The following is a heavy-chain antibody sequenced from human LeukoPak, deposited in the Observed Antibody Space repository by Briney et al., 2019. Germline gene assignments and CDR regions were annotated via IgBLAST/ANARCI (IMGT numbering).Heavy chain of an antibody. J-gene: IGHJ4*02. CDR3: ARESPTMLDFDY. Sequence: ASVKVSCKASGGTFSSYAISWVRQAPGQGLEWMGRIIPIFGTANYAQKFQGRVTITTDESTSTAYMELSSLRSEDTAVYYCARESPTMLDFDYWGQGTLVTVSP. D-gene: IGHD3-10*02. CDR1: GGTFSSYA. CDR2: IIPIFGTA. V-gene: IGHV1-69*05.